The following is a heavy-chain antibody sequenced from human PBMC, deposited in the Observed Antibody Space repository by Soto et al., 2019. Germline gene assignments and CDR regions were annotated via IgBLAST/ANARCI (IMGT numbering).Heavy chain of an antibody. J-gene: IGHJ6*02. CDR1: GYTITSYG. CDR2: ISAYNGST. V-gene: IGHV1-18*01. CDR3: ARDLLLPKYGMDV. Sequence: ALVKVSCKASGYTITSYGVSWVRQAPGQGLEWMGWISAYNGSTNYAQKLQGRVTMTTDTSTSTAYMELRSLRSDDTAVYYCARDLLLPKYGMDVWGQGTTVTVSS. D-gene: IGHD2-15*01.